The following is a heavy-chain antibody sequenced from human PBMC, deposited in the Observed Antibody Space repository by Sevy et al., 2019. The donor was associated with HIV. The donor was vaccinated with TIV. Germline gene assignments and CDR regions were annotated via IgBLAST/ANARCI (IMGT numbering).Heavy chain of an antibody. CDR1: GFTFSQYG. J-gene: IGHJ4*02. Sequence: GGSLRLSCAATGFTFSQYGMEWVRQAPGKGLEWVAFIRYDGSTKYYADSVKGRFTISRDNSKNMLYLQMNSLRPEDTALYSCAKHRHTLAAAAYLDHWGQGTLVTVSS. V-gene: IGHV3-30*02. CDR3: AKHRHTLAAAAYLDH. CDR2: IRYDGSTK. D-gene: IGHD6-13*01.